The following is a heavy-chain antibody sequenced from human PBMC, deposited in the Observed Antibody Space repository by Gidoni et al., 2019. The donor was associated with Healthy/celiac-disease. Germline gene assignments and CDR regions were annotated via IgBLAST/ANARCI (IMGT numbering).Heavy chain of an antibody. Sequence: QVQLVESGGGVVQPGRSLGLPCAASGFTFSSYGMHWVRQAPGKGLEWVAVISYDGSNKYYADSVKGRFTISRDNSKNTLYLQMNSLRAEDTAVYYCSGGVNGGFDPWGQGTLVTVSS. CDR2: ISYDGSNK. CDR3: SGGVNGGFDP. CDR1: GFTFSSYG. V-gene: IGHV3-30*03. J-gene: IGHJ5*02. D-gene: IGHD3-16*01.